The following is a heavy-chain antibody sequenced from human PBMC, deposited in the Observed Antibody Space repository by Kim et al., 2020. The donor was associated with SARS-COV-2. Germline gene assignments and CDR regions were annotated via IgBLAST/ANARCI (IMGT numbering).Heavy chain of an antibody. V-gene: IGHV4-59*13. J-gene: IGHJ4*02. CDR1: GVSISGYY. Sequence: SETLSLTCSVSGVSISGYYWSWIRQSPGKGLEWIGDMDYSGNTKYNPSLKSRATISGDTSKTLFSLTLTFVTEADTAAFYCARTYSTRWYYWEYWGQGTL. CDR3: ARTYSTRWYYWEY. D-gene: IGHD6-13*01. CDR2: MDYSGNT.